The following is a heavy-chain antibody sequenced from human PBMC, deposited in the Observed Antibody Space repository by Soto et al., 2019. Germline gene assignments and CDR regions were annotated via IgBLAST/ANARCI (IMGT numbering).Heavy chain of an antibody. J-gene: IGHJ4*02. CDR2: ISYDGSNT. D-gene: IGHD1-26*01. V-gene: IGHV3-30*18. CDR1: GFTFSSHG. CDR3: AKEGGLSGSYYISSSYYFDY. Sequence: QVPLVESGGGVVQPGRSLRLSCVASGFTFSSHGMHWVRQAPGKGLEWVAIISYDGSNTYYADSVKGRFTISRDNSKNTLYLQMNSLRAEDTSVYYCAKEGGLSGSYYISSSYYFDYWGQGTLVTVSS.